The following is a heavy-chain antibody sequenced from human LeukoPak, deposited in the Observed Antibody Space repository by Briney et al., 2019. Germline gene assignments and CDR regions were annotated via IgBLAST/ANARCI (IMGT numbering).Heavy chain of an antibody. CDR3: ARDHGGYYFDY. D-gene: IGHD3-16*01. V-gene: IGHV4-59*01. CDR2: IYYSGST. Sequence: SETLSLTCTVSGGSIASYYWSWFRQPPGKRLEWIGHIYYSGSTNYNPSLKSRVSISVDTSKNQFSLRLNSVTAADTAVYYCARDHGGYYFDYWGQGTLATVSS. CDR1: GGSIASYY. J-gene: IGHJ4*02.